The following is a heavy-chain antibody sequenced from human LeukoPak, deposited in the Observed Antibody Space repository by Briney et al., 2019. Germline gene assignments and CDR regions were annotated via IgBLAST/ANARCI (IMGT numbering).Heavy chain of an antibody. Sequence: SETLSLTCTVSGGSISSYYWSWIRQPPGKGLEWIGYIYYSGSTNYNLSLKSRVTISVDTSKNQFSLKLSSVTAADTAVYYCARGAVVIALSFDIWGQGTMVTVSS. V-gene: IGHV4-59*01. J-gene: IGHJ3*02. CDR1: GGSISSYY. CDR2: IYYSGST. CDR3: ARGAVVIALSFDI. D-gene: IGHD2-21*01.